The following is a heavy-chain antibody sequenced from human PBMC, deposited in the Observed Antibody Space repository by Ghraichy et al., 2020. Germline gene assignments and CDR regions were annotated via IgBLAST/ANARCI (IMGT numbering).Heavy chain of an antibody. Sequence: GGSLRLSCAASGFTFSSYAMSWVRQAPGKGLEWVSTIRGSGDNTYYADSVKGRFTISRDNFNNTLYLQMNSLRDEDTAVYYCAKDRDRGDFGPYSYYGMDDWRQGTTLTVSS. J-gene: IGHJ6*02. CDR1: GFTFSSYA. CDR3: AKDRDRGDFGPYSYYGMDD. CDR2: IRGSGDNT. V-gene: IGHV3-23*01. D-gene: IGHD2-21*02.